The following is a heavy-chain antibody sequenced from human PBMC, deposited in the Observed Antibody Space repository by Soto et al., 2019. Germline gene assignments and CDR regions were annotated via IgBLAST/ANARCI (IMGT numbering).Heavy chain of an antibody. D-gene: IGHD2-2*01. J-gene: IGHJ6*03. CDR3: ARGGDCSSTSCHPRYYYYMDV. CDR1: SGSISSSNW. Sequence: QVQLQESGPGLVKPSGTLSLTCAVSSGSISSSNWWSWVRQPPGKGLEWIGEIYHSGSTNYNPSLKSRGTISVDKSKDQFSLKLSSVTAAYTAVYYCARGGDCSSTSCHPRYYYYMDVCGKGTTVTVSS. CDR2: IYHSGST. V-gene: IGHV4-4*02.